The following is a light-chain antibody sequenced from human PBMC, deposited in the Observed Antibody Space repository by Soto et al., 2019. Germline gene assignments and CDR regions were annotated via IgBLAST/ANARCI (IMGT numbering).Light chain of an antibody. J-gene: IGKJ4*01. CDR3: QQYHTYLT. Sequence: DIQMTQSPSTLSGSVGDRVTITCRASQTISSWLAWYQQKPGKAPKLLIYDASSLETGVPSRFSGSGSGTALTLTIIRPQADDFASYHCQQYHTYLTFGGGTKVEI. CDR1: QTISSW. CDR2: DAS. V-gene: IGKV1-5*01.